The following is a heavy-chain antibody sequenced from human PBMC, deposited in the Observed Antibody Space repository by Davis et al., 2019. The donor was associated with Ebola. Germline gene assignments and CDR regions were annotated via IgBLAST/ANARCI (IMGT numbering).Heavy chain of an antibody. V-gene: IGHV1-46*01. CDR3: ARDPGGTYYREYFDY. CDR1: RYTFTSYY. J-gene: IGHJ4*02. Sequence: ASVKVSCKASRYTFTSYYMHWVRQAPGQGLEWMGLVNPSGGTTSYAQKFQGRVTMTRDTSITTAYLELSSLRSDDTAFYYCARDPGGTYYREYFDYWGQGTLLTVSS. CDR2: VNPSGGTT. D-gene: IGHD1-26*01.